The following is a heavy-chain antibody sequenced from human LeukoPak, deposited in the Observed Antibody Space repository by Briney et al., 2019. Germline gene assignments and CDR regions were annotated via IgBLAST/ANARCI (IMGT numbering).Heavy chain of an antibody. CDR3: AGCIAVAGSAFDY. J-gene: IGHJ4*02. CDR2: IYYSGST. D-gene: IGHD6-19*01. Sequence: PSETLSLTCTVSGGSISSSSYYWGWIRQPPGKGLEWIGSIYYSGSTYYNPSLKSRVTISVDTSKNQFSLKLSSVTAADTAVYYCAGCIAVAGSAFDYWGQGTLVTVSS. V-gene: IGHV4-39*01. CDR1: GGSISSSSYY.